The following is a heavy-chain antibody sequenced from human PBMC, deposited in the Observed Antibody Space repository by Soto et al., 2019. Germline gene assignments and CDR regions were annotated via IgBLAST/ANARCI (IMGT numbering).Heavy chain of an antibody. CDR3: ARDLFEAARRGEYAFDI. CDR1: SFPFSSYC. V-gene: IGHV3-7*03. CDR2: IKQDGSEK. Sequence: ESLSLSCAASSFPFSSYCMSGVGQAPGKGLEWVANIKQDGSEKYYVDSVKGRFTISRDNAKNSLYLQMNSLRAEDTAVYYCARDLFEAARRGEYAFDIWGQGTMVTVSS. D-gene: IGHD3-16*01. J-gene: IGHJ3*02.